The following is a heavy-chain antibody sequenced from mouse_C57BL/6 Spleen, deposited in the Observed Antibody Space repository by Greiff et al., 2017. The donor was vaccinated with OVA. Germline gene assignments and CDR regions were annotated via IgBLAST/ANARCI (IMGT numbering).Heavy chain of an antibody. CDR3: ASGPIYYDYDPYAMDY. V-gene: IGHV1-72*01. D-gene: IGHD2-4*01. CDR1: GYTFTSYW. Sequence: QVQLQQPGAELVKPGASVKLSCKASGYTFTSYWMHWVKQRPGRGLEWIGRIDPNSGGTKYNEKFKSKATLTVDKPSSTAYMQLSSLTSEDSAVYYCASGPIYYDYDPYAMDYWGQGTSVTVSS. J-gene: IGHJ4*01. CDR2: IDPNSGGT.